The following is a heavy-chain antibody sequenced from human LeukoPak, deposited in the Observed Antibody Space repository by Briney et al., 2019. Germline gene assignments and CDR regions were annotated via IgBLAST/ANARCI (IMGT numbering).Heavy chain of an antibody. J-gene: IGHJ4*02. CDR3: ARVIRYSSSWLPDY. D-gene: IGHD6-13*01. CDR1: GGSFSGYY. V-gene: IGHV4-34*01. CDR2: INHSGST. Sequence: SETLSLTCAVYGGSFSGYYRSWIRQPPGKGLEWIGEINHSGSTNYNPSLKSRVTISVDTSKNQFSLKLSSVTAADTAVYYCARVIRYSSSWLPDYWGQGTLVTVSS.